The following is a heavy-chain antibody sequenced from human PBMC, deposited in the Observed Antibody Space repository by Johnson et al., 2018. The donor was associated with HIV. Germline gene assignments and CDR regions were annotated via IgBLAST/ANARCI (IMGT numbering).Heavy chain of an antibody. CDR3: ARRDSGSLSFDL. J-gene: IGHJ3*01. V-gene: IGHV3-20*04. CDR1: GFTFDDHG. CDR2: INWNGGNT. Sequence: VQLVESGGGVVPPGGSLRLSCAASGFTFDDHGMSWVRQAPGKGLEWVSGINWNGGNTGYADSVKGRCTISRDNDKSSVYMQMNNLRAEDTAFYYCARRDSGSLSFDLWGQGTMVTVSS. D-gene: IGHD1-26*01.